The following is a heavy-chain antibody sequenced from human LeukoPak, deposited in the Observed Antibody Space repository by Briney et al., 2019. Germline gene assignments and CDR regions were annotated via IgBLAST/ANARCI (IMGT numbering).Heavy chain of an antibody. V-gene: IGHV4-31*03. CDR2: IYYSGST. CDR1: GGSISSGGYY. Sequence: SQTLSLTCTVSGGSISSGGYYWSWIRQHPGKGLEWIGYIYYSGSTYYNPSIKSRVTISVDTSKNQFSLKLSSVTAADTAVYYCARALVVAAATRGRAFDIWGQGTMVTVSS. D-gene: IGHD2-2*01. J-gene: IGHJ3*02. CDR3: ARALVVAAATRGRAFDI.